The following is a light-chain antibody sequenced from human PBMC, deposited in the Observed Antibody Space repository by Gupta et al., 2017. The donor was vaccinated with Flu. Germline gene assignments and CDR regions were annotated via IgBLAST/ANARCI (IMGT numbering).Light chain of an antibody. V-gene: IGKV1-5*03. CDR2: RAS. CDR3: QHYNGFSGS. Sequence: DIQMTQSPSTLSAFVGDRVTITCRASQSVSSWLAWYQQKLGKAPKLLIYRASSSQSGVPSRFSGSGSGTEFTLTISSLQPDDFATYYCQHYNGFSGSFGQGTKLEIK. CDR1: QSVSSW. J-gene: IGKJ2*03.